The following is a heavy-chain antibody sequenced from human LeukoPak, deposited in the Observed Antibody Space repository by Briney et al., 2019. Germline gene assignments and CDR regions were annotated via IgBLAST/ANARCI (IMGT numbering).Heavy chain of an antibody. J-gene: IGHJ4*02. D-gene: IGHD5-18*01. CDR1: GFTFSSYA. Sequence: GGSLRLSCAASGFTFSSYAMSWVRQAPGKGLEWVSAISGSGGSTYYADSVKGRFTISRDNSKNTLYLQMNSLRAEDTAVYYCANPTGYSYGWFDYWSQGTLVTVSS. V-gene: IGHV3-23*01. CDR3: ANPTGYSYGWFDY. CDR2: ISGSGGST.